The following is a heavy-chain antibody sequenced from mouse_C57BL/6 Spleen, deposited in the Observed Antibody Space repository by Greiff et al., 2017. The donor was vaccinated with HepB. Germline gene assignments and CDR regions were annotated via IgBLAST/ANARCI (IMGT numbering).Heavy chain of an antibody. CDR1: GYTFTSYW. Sequence: QVQLQQPGAELVMPGASVKLSCKASGYTFTSYWMHWVKQRPGQGLEWIGEIDPSDSYTNYNQKFKGKSTLTVDKSSSTANMQLSSLTSEDSAVYYCARSGADSSYWYFDVWGTGTTVTVSS. J-gene: IGHJ1*03. CDR3: ARSGADSSYWYFDV. D-gene: IGHD1-1*01. V-gene: IGHV1-69*01. CDR2: IDPSDSYT.